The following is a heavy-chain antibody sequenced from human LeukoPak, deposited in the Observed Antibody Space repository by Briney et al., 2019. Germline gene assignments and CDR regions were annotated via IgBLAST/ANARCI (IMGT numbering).Heavy chain of an antibody. CDR2: INHSGST. CDR3: ARNQWLAEGNAFDI. J-gene: IGHJ3*02. D-gene: IGHD6-19*01. V-gene: IGHV4-34*01. CDR1: GGSFSGYY. Sequence: SETLSLTCAVYGGSFSGYYWSWIRQPPGKGLEWIGEINHSGSTNYNPSLKSRVTISVDTSKNQFSLKLSSVTAADTAVYYCARNQWLAEGNAFDIWAKGQWSPSLQ.